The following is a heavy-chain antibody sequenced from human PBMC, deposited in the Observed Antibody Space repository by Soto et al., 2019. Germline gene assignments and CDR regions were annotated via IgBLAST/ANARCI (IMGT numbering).Heavy chain of an antibody. CDR1: GFTFSSYS. D-gene: IGHD5-12*01. V-gene: IGHV3-21*01. Sequence: EVQLVESGGGLVKPGGSLRLSCAASGFTFSSYSMNWVRQVPGKGLEWVSSISSSSSYIYYADSVKGRFTISRDNAKNSLYLQMNSLRAADTAVYYCARTTGYSGYVCDYWGQGTLVTVSS. CDR2: ISSSSSYI. J-gene: IGHJ4*02. CDR3: ARTTGYSGYVCDY.